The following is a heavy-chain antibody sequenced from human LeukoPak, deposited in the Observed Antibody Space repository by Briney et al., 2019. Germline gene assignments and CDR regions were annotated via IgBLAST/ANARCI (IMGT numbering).Heavy chain of an antibody. V-gene: IGHV3-23*01. J-gene: IGHJ4*02. D-gene: IGHD3-9*01. CDR3: AKSRNFGWLPYDY. CDR2: ISGSGGST. CDR1: GFTFSSYA. Sequence: KPGGSLRLSCAASGFTFSSYAISWVRQAPGKGLEWVSGISGSGGSTYYADSVKGRFTISRDNSKNTLYLQMNSLRAEDTALYYCAKSRNFGWLPYDYWGQGTVVTVSS.